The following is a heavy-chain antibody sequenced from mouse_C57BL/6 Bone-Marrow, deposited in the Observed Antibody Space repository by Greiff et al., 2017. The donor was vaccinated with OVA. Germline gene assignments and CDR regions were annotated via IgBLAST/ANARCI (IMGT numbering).Heavy chain of an antibody. V-gene: IGHV1-59*01. CDR2: IDPSDSYT. CDR1: GYTFTSYW. CDR3: VDGGYFDV. J-gene: IGHJ1*03. Sequence: QVQLQQPGAELVRPGTSVKLSCKASGYTFTSYWMHWVKQRPGQGLEWIGVIDPSDSYTNYNQKFKGKATLTVDTSSSTAYMQLSSLTSEDSAVYYCVDGGYFDVWGTGTTVTVSS.